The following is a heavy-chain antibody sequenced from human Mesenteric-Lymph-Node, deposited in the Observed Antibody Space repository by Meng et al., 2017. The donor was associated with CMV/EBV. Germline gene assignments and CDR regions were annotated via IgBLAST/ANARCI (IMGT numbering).Heavy chain of an antibody. J-gene: IGHJ4*02. Sequence: SIYYWGWLRRPPGKGLELIGSIYYSGSTYYNPSLKSRATISVDTSKNQFSLKLSSVTAADTAVYYCARHLGSSRRYYFDSSGYYIDYWGQGTLVTVSS. D-gene: IGHD3-22*01. CDR2: IYYSGST. CDR3: ARHLGSSRRYYFDSSGYYIDY. CDR1: SIYY. V-gene: IGHV4-39*01.